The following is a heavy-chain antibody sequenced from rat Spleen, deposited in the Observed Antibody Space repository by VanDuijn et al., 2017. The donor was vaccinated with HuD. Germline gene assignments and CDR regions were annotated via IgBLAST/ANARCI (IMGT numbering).Heavy chain of an antibody. CDR1: GFTFSDYY. D-gene: IGHD3-1*01. Sequence: EVQLVESDGGLVQPGRSLKLSCAASGFTFSDYYMAWVRQAPTKGLEWVATISYDGSSTYYRDSVKGRFTISRDNAKSTLYLQMDSLRSEDTATYYCARHAHGDFDYWGQGVMVTVSS. V-gene: IGHV5-29*01. CDR3: ARHAHGDFDY. J-gene: IGHJ2*01. CDR2: ISYDGSST.